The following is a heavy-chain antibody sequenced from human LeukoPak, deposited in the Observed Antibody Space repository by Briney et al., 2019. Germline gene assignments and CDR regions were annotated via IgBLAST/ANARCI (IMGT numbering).Heavy chain of an antibody. V-gene: IGHV4-4*02. J-gene: IGHJ4*02. CDR1: GGSISSNNW. Sequence: SETLSLTCAVSGGSISSNNWWIWVRQSPEKGLEWIGEIYHDGSTNYNPSLKSRATISIDKSKNQLSLKLNFVTAADTAVYYCARDRGGYTYSHDYWGQGTLVTVSS. D-gene: IGHD5-18*01. CDR2: IYHDGST. CDR3: ARDRGGYTYSHDY.